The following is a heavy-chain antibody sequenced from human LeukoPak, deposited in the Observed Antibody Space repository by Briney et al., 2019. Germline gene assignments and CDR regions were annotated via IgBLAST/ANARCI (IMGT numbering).Heavy chain of an antibody. CDR3: ARSWTGDTFDF. CDR2: IDPVDSST. J-gene: IGHJ3*01. CDR1: GYSFTRYW. V-gene: IGHV5-51*01. Sequence: GESLNISCKGSGYSFTRYWIGWVRQMPGKGLEWMGIIDPVDSSTRYSPSFQGQVTISADKSISTAYAQWSSLKASDTAMYYCARSWTGDTFDFWGQGTLVIVSS. D-gene: IGHD3/OR15-3a*01.